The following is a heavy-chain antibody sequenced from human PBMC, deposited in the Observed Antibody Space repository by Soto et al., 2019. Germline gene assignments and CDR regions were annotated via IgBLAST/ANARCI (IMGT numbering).Heavy chain of an antibody. D-gene: IGHD2-15*01. J-gene: IGHJ4*02. CDR1: GYTFTTYY. CDR3: ARGPGGPDGPGDY. Sequence: GASVKVSCKSSGYTFTTYYMHWVRQAPGQGLEWMGIINPSDESTTYAQKFQGRLTMTRDTSTSTVYMDLSSLRSEDTAVYYCARGPGGPDGPGDYWGQGTLVTVSS. CDR2: INPSDEST. V-gene: IGHV1-46*01.